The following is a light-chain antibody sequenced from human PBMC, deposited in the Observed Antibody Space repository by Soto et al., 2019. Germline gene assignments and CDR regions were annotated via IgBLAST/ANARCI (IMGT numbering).Light chain of an antibody. Sequence: EIVLTQSPGTLSLSPGESATLSCRASQSVSNNYLAWYQQKPGQAPRLLIHGASNRATGIPDRFSGSGSGTDFTLTISRLEPEDFAVYYCQQYGSSGTFGQGTKVDI. CDR3: QQYGSSGT. V-gene: IGKV3-20*01. CDR1: QSVSNNY. J-gene: IGKJ1*01. CDR2: GAS.